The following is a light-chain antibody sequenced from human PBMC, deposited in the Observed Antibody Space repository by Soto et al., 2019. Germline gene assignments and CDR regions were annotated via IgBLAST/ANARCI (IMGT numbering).Light chain of an antibody. CDR3: QKYYSAPPET. Sequence: DIQMTQSPSSLSASVGDRVTITCRASQGISNYLAWYQQKPGKAPKLLIYAASTLQSGVPSRFSGSGSGTEFTLTISSLQPEDVATDYCQKYYSAPPETFGQGTKVEIK. V-gene: IGKV1-27*01. CDR1: QGISNY. CDR2: AAS. J-gene: IGKJ1*01.